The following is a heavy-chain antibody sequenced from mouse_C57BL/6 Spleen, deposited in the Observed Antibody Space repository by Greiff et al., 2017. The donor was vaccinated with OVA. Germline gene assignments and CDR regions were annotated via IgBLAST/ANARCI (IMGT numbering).Heavy chain of an antibody. D-gene: IGHD1-1*01. CDR3: IYYGSHYFDY. J-gene: IGHJ2*01. CDR1: GFNIKDDY. Sequence: VQLQQSGAELVRPGASVKLSCTASGFNIKDDYMHWVKQRPEQGLEWIGWIDPENGDTEYASKFQGKATITADTSSNTAYLQLSSLTSEDTAVYYCIYYGSHYFDYWGQGTTLTVSS. CDR2: IDPENGDT. V-gene: IGHV14-4*01.